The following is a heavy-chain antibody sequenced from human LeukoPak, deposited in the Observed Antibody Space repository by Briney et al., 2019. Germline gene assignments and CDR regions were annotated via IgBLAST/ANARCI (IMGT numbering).Heavy chain of an antibody. V-gene: IGHV3-74*01. CDR3: ARDGGWGWGWYFDL. J-gene: IGHJ2*01. CDR2: INTDGSTT. Sequence: GGSLRLSCAASGFTFSSYWMHWVRQAPGKGLVWVSRINTDGSTTTYADSVKGRFTISRDNAKNTLYLQMNSLRAEDTAVYYCARDGGWGWGWYFDLWGCGTLVTVSS. D-gene: IGHD7-27*01. CDR1: GFTFSSYW.